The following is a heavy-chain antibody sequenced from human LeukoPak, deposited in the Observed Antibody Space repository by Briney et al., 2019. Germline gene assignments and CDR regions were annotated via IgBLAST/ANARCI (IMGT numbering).Heavy chain of an antibody. CDR1: GFTVSSNY. D-gene: IGHD6-13*01. Sequence: GGSLRLSCAASGFTVSSNYMSWVRQAPGKGLEWVSVIYSGGSTYYADSVKGRFTLSRDNSKNTLYLQMNSLRAEDTAVYYCARNGGVAAATFDYWGQGTLVTVSS. CDR2: IYSGGST. J-gene: IGHJ4*02. V-gene: IGHV3-53*01. CDR3: ARNGGVAAATFDY.